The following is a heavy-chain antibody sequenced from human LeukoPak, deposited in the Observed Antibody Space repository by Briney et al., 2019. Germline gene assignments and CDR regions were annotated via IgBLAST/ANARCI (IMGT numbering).Heavy chain of an antibody. V-gene: IGHV1-18*01. CDR2: ISAYNGNT. J-gene: IGHJ4*02. Sequence: ASVKVSCKASGYTFTSYGISWVRQAPGQGLEWMGWISAYNGNTNYAQKLQGRVTMTTDISTSTAYMELRSLRSDDTAVYYCARAPPHSSSWSYFDYWGQGTLVTVSS. CDR1: GYTFTSYG. CDR3: ARAPPHSSSWSYFDY. D-gene: IGHD6-13*01.